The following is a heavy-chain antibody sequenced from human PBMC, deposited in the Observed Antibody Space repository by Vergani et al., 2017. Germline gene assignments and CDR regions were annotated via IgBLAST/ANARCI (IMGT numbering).Heavy chain of an antibody. V-gene: IGHV1-18*04. CDR2: ISAYNGNT. J-gene: IGHJ4*02. D-gene: IGHD2-15*01. Sequence: QVQLVQSGAEVKKPGASVKVSCKASGYTFTSYGISWVRQAPGQGLEWMGWISAYNGNTNYAQKLQGRVTMTTDTSTSTAYMELRSLRSDDTAVYYCARDRIGYCRGGSGYSGSNYWGQGTLVTVSS. CDR3: ARDRIGYCRGGSGYSGSNY. CDR1: GYTFTSYG.